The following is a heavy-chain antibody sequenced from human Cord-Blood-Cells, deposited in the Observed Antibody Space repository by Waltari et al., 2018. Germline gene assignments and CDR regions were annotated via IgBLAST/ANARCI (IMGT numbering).Heavy chain of an antibody. CDR2: INPNSGGT. CDR3: ARERYYGSGSQETIYYYGMDV. Sequence: QVQLVQSGAEVKKPGASVKVSCKASGYTFTGYYMQCVRQAPGQGLEWMGWINPNSGGTNYAQKLQGWVTMTRDTSISTAYMELSRLISDDPAVYYCARERYYGSGSQETIYYYGMDVWGQGTTVTVSS. J-gene: IGHJ6*02. CDR1: GYTFTGYY. V-gene: IGHV1-2*04. D-gene: IGHD3-10*01.